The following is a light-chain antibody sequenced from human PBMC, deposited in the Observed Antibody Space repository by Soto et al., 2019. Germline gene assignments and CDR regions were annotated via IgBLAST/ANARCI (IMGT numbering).Light chain of an antibody. J-gene: IGLJ2*01. CDR2: EGS. V-gene: IGLV2-23*01. CDR1: SSDVGSYNL. Sequence: QSALTQPASASGSPGQSITISCTGTSSDVGSYNLVSWYQQHPGKAPKLMIYEGSKRPSGVSNRFSGSKSGNTASLTSSGLQAEDEADYYCCSYGGSVVFGGGTKLTVL. CDR3: CSYGGSVV.